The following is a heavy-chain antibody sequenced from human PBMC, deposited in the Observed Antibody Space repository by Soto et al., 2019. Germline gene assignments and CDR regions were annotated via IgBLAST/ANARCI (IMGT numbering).Heavy chain of an antibody. Sequence: GGSLRLSCSASGFIFSDYAMHWVRQAPGKGLEYVSGISGDGGSTFYAASVRGTFTISRDNSKDTLDLQMTSLRADDTAVYYFVKGGHNSGYHFDYWGQGPLVTGSS. J-gene: IGHJ4*02. CDR1: GFIFSDYA. CDR2: ISGDGGST. CDR3: VKGGHNSGYHFDY. D-gene: IGHD5-18*01. V-gene: IGHV3-64D*08.